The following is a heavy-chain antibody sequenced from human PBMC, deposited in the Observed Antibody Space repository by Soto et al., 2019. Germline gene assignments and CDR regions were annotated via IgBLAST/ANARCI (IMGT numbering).Heavy chain of an antibody. Sequence: PGGSLRLSCAASGFTFSSYDMRWVRQAPGRGLEWVSYISSSGSTIYYADSVKGRFTISRDNAKNSLYLQMNSLRAEDTAVYYCAREGACTNGVCLIGFDYWGQGTLVTVSS. CDR3: AREGACTNGVCLIGFDY. CDR1: GFTFSSYD. V-gene: IGHV3-11*01. CDR2: ISSSGSTI. D-gene: IGHD2-8*01. J-gene: IGHJ4*02.